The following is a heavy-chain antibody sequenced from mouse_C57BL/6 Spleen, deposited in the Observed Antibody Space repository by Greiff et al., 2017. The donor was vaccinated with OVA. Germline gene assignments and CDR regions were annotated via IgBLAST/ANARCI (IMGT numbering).Heavy chain of an antibody. CDR3: AREDYDRAWFAY. D-gene: IGHD2-4*01. CDR2: IYPGDGDT. V-gene: IGHV1-82*01. Sequence: LQESGPELVKPGASVKISCKASGYAFSSSWMNWVKQRPGKGLEWIGRIYPGDGDTNYNGKFKGKATLTADKSSSTAYMQLSSLTSEDSAVYFCAREDYDRAWFAYWGQGTLVTVSA. J-gene: IGHJ3*01. CDR1: GYAFSSSW.